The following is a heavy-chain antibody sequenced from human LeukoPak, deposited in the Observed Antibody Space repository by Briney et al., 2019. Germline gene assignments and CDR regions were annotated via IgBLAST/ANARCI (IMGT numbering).Heavy chain of an antibody. Sequence: SQTLSLTCTVSGTSISRSGYYWSWIRQHPGEGLECIGFTYYSGSTHYNPSLESRVTISVDTSKNQLSLKLNSVTAGDTAVYYCVGGIYPLVYWGQGALVTVSS. CDR3: VGGIYPLVY. CDR2: TYYSGST. J-gene: IGHJ4*02. V-gene: IGHV4-31*03. D-gene: IGHD1-26*01. CDR1: GTSISRSGYY.